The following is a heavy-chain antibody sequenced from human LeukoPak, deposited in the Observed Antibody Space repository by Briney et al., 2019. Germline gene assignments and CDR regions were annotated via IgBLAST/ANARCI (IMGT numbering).Heavy chain of an antibody. CDR2: IYHSGRT. J-gene: IGHJ4*02. Sequence: SETLSLTCGVSGYSLSSGYYWRGIRQPPGTELEWIGSIYHSGRTYYNRCLKSRVAISVATSKNPFTLELSSVSAADNAVYHCASLGNCIGGTCYSVGFYFDYWGRGALVTVSS. D-gene: IGHD2-15*01. V-gene: IGHV4-38-2*01. CDR3: ASLGNCIGGTCYSVGFYFDY. CDR1: GYSLSSGYY.